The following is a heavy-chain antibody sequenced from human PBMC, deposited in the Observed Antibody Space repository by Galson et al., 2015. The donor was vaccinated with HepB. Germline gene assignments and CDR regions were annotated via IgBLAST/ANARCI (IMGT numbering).Heavy chain of an antibody. CDR2: INVDGSET. CDR3: TTAQLSAYYYDTRGYYDYFDY. CDR1: GFSFSYSW. V-gene: IGHV3-7*03. Sequence: SLRLSCAASGFSFSYSWMSWVRQAPGKGLEWVANINVDGSETYYGDSVKARFTISRDNAKNSLYLQMNSLKIEDTAVYYCTTAQLSAYYYDTRGYYDYFDYWGQGTLATVSS. D-gene: IGHD3-22*01. J-gene: IGHJ4*02.